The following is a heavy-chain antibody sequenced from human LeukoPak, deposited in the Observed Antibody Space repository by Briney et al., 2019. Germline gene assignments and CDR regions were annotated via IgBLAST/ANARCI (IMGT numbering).Heavy chain of an antibody. J-gene: IGHJ4*02. CDR1: VGSIASYY. Sequence: SETLSLTCTVSVGSIASYYWSWIRQPPGKGLEWLGYISYSGSTNYTPSLKSRVTISVDTSKNHFSLKLSSVTAADTAVYYCARLGPSLLLPYYFDFWGQGTLVTVSS. V-gene: IGHV4-59*08. CDR2: ISYSGST. CDR3: ARLGPSLLLPYYFDF. D-gene: IGHD3-22*01.